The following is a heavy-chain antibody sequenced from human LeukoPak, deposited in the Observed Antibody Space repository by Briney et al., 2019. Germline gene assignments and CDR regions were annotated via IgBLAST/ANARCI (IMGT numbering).Heavy chain of an antibody. J-gene: IGHJ4*02. CDR3: AREAYCGGDCYRALGY. D-gene: IGHD2-21*02. V-gene: IGHV3-48*02. Sequence: GGSLRLSCAASGFTLSSGRMNWVRRAPGKGLEWVSYISSSSSSIYYADSVKGRFTISRDDAKNSLYLQMNSLRDEDTAVYYCAREAYCGGDCYRALGYWGQGTLVIVFS. CDR1: GFTLSSGR. CDR2: ISSSSSSI.